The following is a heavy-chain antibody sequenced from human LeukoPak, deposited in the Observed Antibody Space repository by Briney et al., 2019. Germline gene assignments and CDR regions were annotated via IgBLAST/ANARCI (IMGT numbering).Heavy chain of an antibody. V-gene: IGHV4-59*08. CDR2: IYYSGNT. CDR3: ARHVDGTTYDY. CDR1: GGSISSYY. Sequence: SETLSLTCTDSGGSISSYYWSWIRQPPGKGLEWIASIYYSGNTNYNPSLKSRVIMSVDTPKNQHSLKLTSVTAADTAVYYCARHVDGTTYDYWGQGTLVTVSS. J-gene: IGHJ4*02. D-gene: IGHD4-11*01.